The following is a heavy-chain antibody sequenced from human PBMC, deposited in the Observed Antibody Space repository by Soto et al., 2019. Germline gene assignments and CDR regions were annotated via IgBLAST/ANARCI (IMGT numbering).Heavy chain of an antibody. D-gene: IGHD5-12*01. V-gene: IGHV3-11*05. J-gene: IGHJ6*02. CDR3: ARDLPGYSDYDYVYYYYGMDV. CDR2: ISSSSSYT. CDR1: GFTFSDYY. Sequence: QVQLVESGGGLVKPGGSLRLSCAASGFTFSDYYMSWIRQAPGKGLEWVSYISSSSSYTNYADSVKGRFTISRDNAKNSLYLQMNSLRAEDTAVYYCARDLPGYSDYDYVYYYYGMDVWGQGTTVTVSS.